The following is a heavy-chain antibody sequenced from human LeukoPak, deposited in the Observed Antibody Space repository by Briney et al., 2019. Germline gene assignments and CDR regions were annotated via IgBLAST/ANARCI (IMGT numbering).Heavy chain of an antibody. V-gene: IGHV3-23*01. J-gene: IGHJ6*03. CDR2: ISATGHNT. CDR3: ARAPIQLWSTHYYYYYYMDV. CDR1: GFTFSSFP. D-gene: IGHD5-18*01. Sequence: PGGSLRLSCAASGFTFSSFPMSWVRQAPGEGLYWVSGISATGHNTYYADSVKGRFTISRDNAKNSLYLQMNSLRAEDTAVYYCARAPIQLWSTHYYYYYYMDVWGKGTTVTVSS.